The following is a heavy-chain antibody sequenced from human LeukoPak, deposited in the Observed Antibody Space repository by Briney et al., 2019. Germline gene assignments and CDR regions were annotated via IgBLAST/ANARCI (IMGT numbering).Heavy chain of an antibody. CDR3: AKVMAVTTFDDAFDI. D-gene: IGHD4-17*01. CDR2: ISYDGSNK. J-gene: IGHJ3*02. V-gene: IGHV3-30-3*01. Sequence: PGRSLRLSCAASGFTFSSYAMHWVRQAPGKGLEWVAVISYDGSNKYYADSVKGRFTISRDNSKNTLYLQMNSLRAEDTAVYYCAKVMAVTTFDDAFDIWGQGTMVTVSS. CDR1: GFTFSSYA.